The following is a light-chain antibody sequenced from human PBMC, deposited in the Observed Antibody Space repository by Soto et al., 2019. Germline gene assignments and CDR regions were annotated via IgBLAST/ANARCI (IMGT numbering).Light chain of an antibody. CDR2: EVS. CDR3: ISYSSHEVRFV. CDR1: NSDVGIYDF. J-gene: IGLJ1*01. V-gene: IGLV2-14*01. Sequence: QSALTQPASVSGTPGQSIPISCTGSNSDVGIYDFVSWYQHHPGRAPKLIVSEVSHRPSGVSNRFSGSKAGYTASLTSSGLQSADEAYYYCISYSSHEVRFVFCTGTKPTVL.